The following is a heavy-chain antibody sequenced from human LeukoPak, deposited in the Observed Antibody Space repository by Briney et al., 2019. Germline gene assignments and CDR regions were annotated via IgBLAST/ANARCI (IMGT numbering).Heavy chain of an antibody. CDR3: AASRETGTTGGYYYFDY. J-gene: IGHJ4*02. CDR1: GGTFSSYA. Sequence: GATVKVSCKASGGTFSSYAISWVRQAPGQGLEWMGGIIPIFGTANYAQKFQGRVTITTDESTSTAYMELSSLRSEDTAVYYCAASRETGTTGGYYYFDYWGQGTLVTVSS. CDR2: IIPIFGTA. D-gene: IGHD1-1*01. V-gene: IGHV1-69*05.